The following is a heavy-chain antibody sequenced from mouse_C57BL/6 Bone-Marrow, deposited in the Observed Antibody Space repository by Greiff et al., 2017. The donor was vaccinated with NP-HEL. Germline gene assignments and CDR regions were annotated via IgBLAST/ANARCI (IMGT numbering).Heavy chain of an antibody. CDR3: ARGGGVAY. J-gene: IGHJ3*01. Sequence: QVPLQQPGAELVKPGASVKLSCKASGYTFTSYLMHWVQQRPGQGLAWIGMIHPISGSTNYNEKFKSKATLTVDKSSSTAYMQLSSLTSEDSAVYYCARGGGVAYWGQGTLVTVSA. CDR2: IHPISGST. V-gene: IGHV1-64*01. CDR1: GYTFTSYL.